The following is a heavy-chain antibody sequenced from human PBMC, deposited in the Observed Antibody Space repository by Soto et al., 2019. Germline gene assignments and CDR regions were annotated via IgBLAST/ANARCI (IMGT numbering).Heavy chain of an antibody. CDR1: GGSISSGDYY. V-gene: IGHV4-30-4*01. CDR2: IYYSGST. Sequence: QVQLQESGPGLVKPSQTLSLTCTVSGGSISSGDYYWSWIRQPPGKGLEWIGYIYYSGSTYYNPSLKSRVTLSVDTSKNQFSLKLSSVTAADTAVYYCARDPARYCSGGSCSGTNWFDPWGQGTLVTVSS. CDR3: ARDPARYCSGGSCSGTNWFDP. D-gene: IGHD2-15*01. J-gene: IGHJ5*02.